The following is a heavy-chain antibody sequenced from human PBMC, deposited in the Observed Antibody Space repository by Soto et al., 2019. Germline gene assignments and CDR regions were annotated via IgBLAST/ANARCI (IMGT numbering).Heavy chain of an antibody. CDR1: GFTFSSYA. V-gene: IGHV3-23*01. D-gene: IGHD3-3*01. CDR3: ATPYDFWSGYSITPPFDY. CDR2: ISGSGGST. J-gene: IGHJ4*02. Sequence: GGSLRLSCAASGFTFSSYAMSWVRQAPGKGLEWVSAISGSGGSTYYADSVKGRFTISRDNSKNTLYLQMNSLRAEDTAVYYCATPYDFWSGYSITPPFDYWGQGTLVTVSS.